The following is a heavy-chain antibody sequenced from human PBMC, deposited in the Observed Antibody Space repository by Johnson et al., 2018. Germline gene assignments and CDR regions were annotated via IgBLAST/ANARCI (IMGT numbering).Heavy chain of an antibody. V-gene: IGHV1-3*01. J-gene: IGHJ6*03. CDR3: ARAYYYDSSGYLYYYYYMDV. Sequence: QVQLVQSGAEVKKPGASVKVSCKASGYTFTSYAMHWVRQAPGQRLEWMGWINAGNGNTKYSQKFQGRVTITRDTSASTAYMELSSLRSEDTAVYYCARAYYYDSSGYLYYYYYMDVWGKGTTVTVSS. CDR1: GYTFTSYA. CDR2: INAGNGNT. D-gene: IGHD3-22*01.